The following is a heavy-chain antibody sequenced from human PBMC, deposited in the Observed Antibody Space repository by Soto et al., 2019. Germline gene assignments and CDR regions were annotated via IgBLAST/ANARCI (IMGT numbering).Heavy chain of an antibody. CDR2: IYPSDSDT. CDR1: GYPFTGFW. D-gene: IGHD6-6*01. CDR3: ARSSIAAPSLYYYYYGMDV. J-gene: IGHJ6*02. V-gene: IGHV5-51*01. Sequence: ESLKISCKGSGYPFTGFWIGWVRQMPGKGLEWMGIIYPSDSDTRYSPSFQGQVTISADKSVTTAYLKWSSLKASDTAMYYCARSSIAAPSLYYYYYGMDVWGQGPTVTVSS.